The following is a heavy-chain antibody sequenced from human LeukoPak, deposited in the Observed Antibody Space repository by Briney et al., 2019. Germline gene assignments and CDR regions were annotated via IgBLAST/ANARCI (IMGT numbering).Heavy chain of an antibody. J-gene: IGHJ6*02. V-gene: IGHV3-33*01. CDR1: GFTFSSYG. Sequence: GGSLRLSCAASGFTFSSYGMHWVRQAPGKGLEWVAVIWYDGSNKYYADSVKGRFTISRDNSKNTLYLQMNSLRAEDTAVYYCARVGYSSSWYTPYYYYYGMDVWGQGTTVTVSS. CDR3: ARVGYSSSWYTPYYYYYGMDV. D-gene: IGHD6-13*01. CDR2: IWYDGSNK.